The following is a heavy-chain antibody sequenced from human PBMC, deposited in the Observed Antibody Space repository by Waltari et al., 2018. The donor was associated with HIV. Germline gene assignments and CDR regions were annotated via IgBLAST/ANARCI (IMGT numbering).Heavy chain of an antibody. Sequence: QVQLEESGGGVVQPGRSLRLSCAASGFIFNNYGMHWVRQAPGKGVEWGARIWYDGISKYYAESVKGRFTISRDKSKNTLYLEMNSLRAEDTAVYYCAREGYCSGGSCPLPHWGQGTTVTVSS. V-gene: IGHV3-33*01. J-gene: IGHJ6*02. CDR2: IWYDGISK. D-gene: IGHD2-15*01. CDR1: GFIFNNYG. CDR3: AREGYCSGGSCPLPH.